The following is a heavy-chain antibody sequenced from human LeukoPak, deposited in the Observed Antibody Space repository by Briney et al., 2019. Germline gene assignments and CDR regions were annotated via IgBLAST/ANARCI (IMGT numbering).Heavy chain of an antibody. CDR1: GFTFSDCY. D-gene: IGHD6-13*01. Sequence: GGFLRLSCAASGFTFSDCYMSWIRQAPGKGLEWVSYISSSSSYTNYADSVKGRFTISRDNAKNSLYLQMNSLRAEDTAVYYCAREVRYSSSWYPDWGQGTLVTVSS. J-gene: IGHJ4*02. CDR2: ISSSSSYT. V-gene: IGHV3-11*06. CDR3: AREVRYSSSWYPD.